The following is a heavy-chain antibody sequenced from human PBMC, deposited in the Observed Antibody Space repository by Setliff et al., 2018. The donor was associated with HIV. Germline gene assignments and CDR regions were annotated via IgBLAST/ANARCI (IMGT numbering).Heavy chain of an antibody. Sequence: GASVKVSCKTSGYKFNIFGVSWVRQAPGQGLEWMGWISAYNGNTNYAQKLQGRLTMTTDTSTSTAYMELSRLRSDDTAVYYCAREFPRIVVVPAAIGYYYYYFDYWGQGTPVTAPQ. CDR3: AREFPRIVVVPAAIGYYYYYFDY. J-gene: IGHJ4*02. CDR2: ISAYNGNT. V-gene: IGHV1-18*01. CDR1: GYKFNIFG. D-gene: IGHD2-2*02.